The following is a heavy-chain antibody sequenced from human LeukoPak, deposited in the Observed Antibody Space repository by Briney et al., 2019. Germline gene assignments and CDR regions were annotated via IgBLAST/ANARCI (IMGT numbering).Heavy chain of an antibody. J-gene: IGHJ4*02. CDR1: GYTFTGYY. CDR3: ARLAFLGNSSQIDY. Sequence: ASVKVSCKASGYTFTGYYMHWVRQAPGQGLEWMGWINPNSGGTNYAQKFQGRVTMTRDTSISTAYMELSRLRSDDTAVYYCARLAFLGNSSQIDYWGQGTLVTVSS. CDR2: INPNSGGT. V-gene: IGHV1-2*02. D-gene: IGHD3-3*01.